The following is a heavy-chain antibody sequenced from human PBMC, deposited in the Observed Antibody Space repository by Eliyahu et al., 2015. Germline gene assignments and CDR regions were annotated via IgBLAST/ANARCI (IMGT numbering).Heavy chain of an antibody. J-gene: IGHJ6*02. D-gene: IGHD5-12*01. CDR3: ARDSWKEYSGYDGSYYYYYGMDV. Sequence: EVKKPGSSVKVSCKASGGTFSSYAISWVRQAPGQGLEWMGGIIPIFGTANYAQKFQGRVTITADESTSTAYMELSSLRSEDTAVYYCARDSWKEYSGYDGSYYYYYGMDVWGQGTTVTVSS. CDR2: IIPIFGTA. CDR1: GGTFSSYA. V-gene: IGHV1-69*01.